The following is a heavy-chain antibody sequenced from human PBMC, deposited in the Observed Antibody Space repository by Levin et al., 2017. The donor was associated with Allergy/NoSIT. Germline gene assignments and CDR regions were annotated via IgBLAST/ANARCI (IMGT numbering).Heavy chain of an antibody. Sequence: PSETLSLTCSVSGDSINSDYWSWIRQPPGKGPEWIGYLYYSGSTNYNPSLKSRVTMSIDKSKNHFPLRLRSVTAADTAVYYCARGRLYWYFDLWGRGTLVTVSS. CDR1: GDSINSDY. J-gene: IGHJ2*01. CDR2: LYYSGST. V-gene: IGHV4-59*01. CDR3: ARGRLYWYFDL.